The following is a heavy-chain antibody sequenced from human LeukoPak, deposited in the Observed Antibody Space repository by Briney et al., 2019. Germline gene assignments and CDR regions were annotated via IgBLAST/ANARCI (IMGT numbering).Heavy chain of an antibody. Sequence: GGSLRLSCAASGFTLSSHAMSWVRQTPVKGLEWFSTISGSAGATLYADSVRGRFTISRDNSKNTLYLQMDSLKVEDTAIYYCTRRGGSDGWRDFDYWGQAILVTVSS. CDR2: ISGSAGAT. J-gene: IGHJ4*02. V-gene: IGHV3-23*01. D-gene: IGHD3-10*01. CDR3: TRRGGSDGWRDFDY. CDR1: GFTLSSHA.